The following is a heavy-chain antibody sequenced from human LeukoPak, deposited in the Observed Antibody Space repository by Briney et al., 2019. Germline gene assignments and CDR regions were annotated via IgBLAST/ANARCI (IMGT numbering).Heavy chain of an antibody. J-gene: IGHJ3*02. Sequence: GGSLRLSCAASGFTFSSYGIHWVRQAPGKGLEWVAFIRYDGSNKYYADSVKGRFTISRDNSKNTLYLQMNSLRAEDTAVYYCAKGALHAFDIWGQGTMVTVSS. CDR2: IRYDGSNK. CDR3: AKGALHAFDI. V-gene: IGHV3-30*02. CDR1: GFTFSSYG.